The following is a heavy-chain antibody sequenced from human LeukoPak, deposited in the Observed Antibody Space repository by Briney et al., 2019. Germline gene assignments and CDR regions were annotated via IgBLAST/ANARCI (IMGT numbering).Heavy chain of an antibody. J-gene: IGHJ3*02. CDR1: GYTFTSYG. CDR2: ISAYNGNT. Sequence: ASVKVSCKASGYTFTSYGISWVRQAPGQGLECMGWISAYNGNTNYAQTLQGRVTMTTDTSTSTAYMELRSLRSDDTAVYYCARDVKHSRLGFFGVVMIDVDAFDIWGQGTMVTVSS. D-gene: IGHD3-3*01. CDR3: ARDVKHSRLGFFGVVMIDVDAFDI. V-gene: IGHV1-18*01.